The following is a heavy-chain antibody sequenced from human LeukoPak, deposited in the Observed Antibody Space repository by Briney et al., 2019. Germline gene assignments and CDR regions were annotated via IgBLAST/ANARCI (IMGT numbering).Heavy chain of an antibody. CDR2: IYYSGST. V-gene: IGHV4-59*08. CDR3: ARQTGSGLFILP. Sequence: SETLSLTCTVSGGSISSYYWSWIRQPPGKGLEWIGYIYYSGSTNYNPSLKSQVTISVDTSKNQFSLKLTSVTAADTAVYYCARQTGSGLFILPGGQGTLVTVSS. D-gene: IGHD3/OR15-3a*01. J-gene: IGHJ4*02. CDR1: GGSISSYY.